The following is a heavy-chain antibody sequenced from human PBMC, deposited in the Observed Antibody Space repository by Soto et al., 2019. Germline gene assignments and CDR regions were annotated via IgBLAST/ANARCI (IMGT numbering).Heavy chain of an antibody. Sequence: GASVKVSCKASGYIFTSYGISWVRQAPGQGLEWMGWISAYNGNTNYAQKLQGRVTMTTDTSTSTAYMEPSSLRSEDTAVYYCARDRITSLEGDYYYYYYMDVWGKGTTVTVSS. CDR1: GYIFTSYG. J-gene: IGHJ6*03. CDR2: ISAYNGNT. V-gene: IGHV1-18*01. CDR3: ARDRITSLEGDYYYYYYMDV. D-gene: IGHD3-16*01.